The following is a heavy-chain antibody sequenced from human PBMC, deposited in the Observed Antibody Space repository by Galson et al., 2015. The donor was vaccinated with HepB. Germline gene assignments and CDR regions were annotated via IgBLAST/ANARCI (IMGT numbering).Heavy chain of an antibody. D-gene: IGHD3-10*01. CDR3: ARDNTYYGSGSYDH. Sequence: SLRLSCAASGFTFSSYSMDWVRQAPGKGLEWVSSISSSSSHIYYTDSVKGRFTISRDNARNSLYLQMNSLRAEDTAVYYCARDNTYYGSGSYDHWGQGTLVTVSS. CDR1: GFTFSSYS. J-gene: IGHJ5*02. V-gene: IGHV3-21*01. CDR2: ISSSSSHI.